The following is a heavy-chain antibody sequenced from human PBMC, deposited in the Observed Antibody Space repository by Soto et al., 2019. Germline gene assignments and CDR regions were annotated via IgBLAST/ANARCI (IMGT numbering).Heavy chain of an antibody. CDR1: RFTFNTHW. Sequence: LRLSCTASRFTFNTHWMHWVRQAPGKGLVWVSRIYFDGITTNYADSVKGRLTVSRDNAKNTVYLHVNTLRDEDTAVYYCARGGAMGVDYWGQGTLVTVSS. CDR2: IYFDGITT. D-gene: IGHD1-26*01. CDR3: ARGGAMGVDY. J-gene: IGHJ4*02. V-gene: IGHV3-74*01.